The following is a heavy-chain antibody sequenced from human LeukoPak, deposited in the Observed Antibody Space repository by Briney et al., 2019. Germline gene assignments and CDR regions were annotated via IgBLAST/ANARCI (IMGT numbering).Heavy chain of an antibody. Sequence: SETLSLTCTVSGGSIRNSSYYWGWIRQPPGKGLEWIGSIYYSGSTYYNPSLKSRVTISVDTSKNQFSLKLSSVTAADTAVYYCARRGRNYYYDSSGYYFPAPFDYWGQGTLVTVSS. V-gene: IGHV4-39*07. CDR3: ARRGRNYYYDSSGYYFPAPFDY. D-gene: IGHD3-22*01. CDR2: IYYSGST. J-gene: IGHJ4*02. CDR1: GGSIRNSSYY.